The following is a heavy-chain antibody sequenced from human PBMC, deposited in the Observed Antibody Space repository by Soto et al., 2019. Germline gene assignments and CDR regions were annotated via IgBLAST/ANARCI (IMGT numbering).Heavy chain of an antibody. CDR1: GYTFTRYG. V-gene: IGHV1-18*01. Sequence: ASVKVSCKASGYTFTRYGISWVRQAPGQGLEWMGWISGYNGDRNYAQKFQDRVSMTIDTSTGTAYMELRSLTSDDTAIYYCAKNCKPQYYYYGLDVWGQGNKVPVSS. J-gene: IGHJ6*02. D-gene: IGHD2-15*01. CDR2: ISGYNGDR. CDR3: AKNCKPQYYYYGLDV.